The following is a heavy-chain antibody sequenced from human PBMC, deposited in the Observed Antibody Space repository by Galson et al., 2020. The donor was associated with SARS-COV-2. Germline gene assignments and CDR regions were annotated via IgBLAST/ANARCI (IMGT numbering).Heavy chain of an antibody. CDR3: ARVGSSSWYVEY. D-gene: IGHD6-13*01. CDR1: GFTFSSYW. J-gene: IGHJ4*02. CDR2: IKQEGSEK. V-gene: IGHV3-7*03. Sequence: GESLKISCAASGFTFSSYWMSWVRQAPGKGLEWVANIKQEGSEKYYVDSVKGRFTISRDNAKNSLYLQMNSLRAEDTAVYYCARVGSSSWYVEYWGQGTLVTVSS.